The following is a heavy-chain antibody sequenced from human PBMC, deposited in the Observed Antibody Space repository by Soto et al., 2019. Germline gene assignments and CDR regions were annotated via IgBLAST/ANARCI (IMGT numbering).Heavy chain of an antibody. CDR3: ARRVTMVRGENWFDP. V-gene: IGHV1-18*01. CDR2: ISAYNGNT. CDR1: GYTFTSHG. D-gene: IGHD3-10*01. J-gene: IGHJ5*02. Sequence: GASVKVSCKASGYTFTSHGISWVRQAPGQGLEWMGWISAYNGNTNYAQKLQGRVTMTTDTSTSTAYMELRSLRSDDTAVYYCARRVTMVRGENWFDPWGQGTLVTVSS.